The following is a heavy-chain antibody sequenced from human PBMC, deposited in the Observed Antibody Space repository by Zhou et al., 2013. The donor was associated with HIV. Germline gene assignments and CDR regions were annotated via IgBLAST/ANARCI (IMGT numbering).Heavy chain of an antibody. D-gene: IGHD3-10*01. Sequence: QVQLQQWGAGLLKPSETLSLTCAVYGGSFSGYYWSWIRQPPGKGLEWIGEINHSGSTNYNPSLKSRVTISVDTSKNQFSLKLSSVTAADTAVYYCARRRTMVRGVSMDVWGQGTTVTVSS. J-gene: IGHJ6*02. CDR1: GGSFSGYY. CDR2: INHSGST. CDR3: ARRRTMVRGVSMDV. V-gene: IGHV4-34*01.